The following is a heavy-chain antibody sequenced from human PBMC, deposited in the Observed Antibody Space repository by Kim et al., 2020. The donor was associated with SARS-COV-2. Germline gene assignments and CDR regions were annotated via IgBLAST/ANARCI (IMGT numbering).Heavy chain of an antibody. CDR2: INHSGST. V-gene: IGHV4-34*01. D-gene: IGHD6-19*01. CDR1: GGSFSGYY. J-gene: IGHJ4*02. Sequence: SETLSLTCAVYGGSFSGYYWSWIRQPPGKGLEWIGEINHSGSTNYNPSLKSRVTISVDTSKNRFSLKLSSVTAADAAVYYCSRARIAVAYKIDYWGQGTL. CDR3: SRARIAVAYKIDY.